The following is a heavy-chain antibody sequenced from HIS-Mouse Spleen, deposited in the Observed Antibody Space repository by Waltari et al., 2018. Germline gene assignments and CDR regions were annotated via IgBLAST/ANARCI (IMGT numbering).Heavy chain of an antibody. D-gene: IGHD6-13*01. V-gene: IGHV4-39*07. CDR2: ICYSGST. CDR1: GGSISSSSYY. J-gene: IGHJ2*01. Sequence: QLQLQESGPGLVKPSETLSLTCTVSGGSISSSSYYWGWIRQPPGKGLEWMGSICYSGSTYYNPSLKSRVTISVDTSKNPFSLKLSAVTAADTAVYYCAREIPYSSSWYDWYFDLWGRGTLVTVSS. CDR3: AREIPYSSSWYDWYFDL.